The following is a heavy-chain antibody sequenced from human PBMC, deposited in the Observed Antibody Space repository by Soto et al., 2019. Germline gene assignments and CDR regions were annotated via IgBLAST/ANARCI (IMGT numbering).Heavy chain of an antibody. CDR3: ARHIEYSSSPFDY. D-gene: IGHD6-6*01. V-gene: IGHV4-39*01. Sequence: SETLSLTCTVSGGSISSSSYYWGWIRQPPGKGLEWIGSIYYSGSTYYNPSLKSRVTISVDTSKNQFSLKLSSVTAADTAVYYCARHIEYSSSPFDYWGQGTLVTVSS. CDR1: GGSISSSSYY. CDR2: IYYSGST. J-gene: IGHJ4*02.